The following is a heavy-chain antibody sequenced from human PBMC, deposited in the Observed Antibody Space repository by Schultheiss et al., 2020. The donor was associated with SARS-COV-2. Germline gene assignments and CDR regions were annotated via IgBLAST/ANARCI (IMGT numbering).Heavy chain of an antibody. V-gene: IGHV3-30*02. CDR3: AKGTWYGSEQGGY. D-gene: IGHD6-19*01. CDR1: GFTFDDYG. CDR2: IWFDGRQK. Sequence: GGSLRLSFAASGFTFDDYGMSWVRQAPGKGLEWVAVIWFDGRQKFYADSVKGRFTISRDNSENTSFLQMNSLRTEDTAVYYCAKGTWYGSEQGGYWGQGTLVTVSS. J-gene: IGHJ4*02.